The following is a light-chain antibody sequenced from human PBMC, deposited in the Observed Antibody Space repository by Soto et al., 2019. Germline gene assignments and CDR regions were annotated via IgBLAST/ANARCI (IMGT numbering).Light chain of an antibody. CDR2: GTS. J-gene: IGKJ1*01. Sequence: EIVLTQSPGTLSVSPGERATLSCRASQTISSNNLAWYQQKPGQAPSLLIYGTSSRATGIPGRFSGSGSSTDFTLTISRLEPEDAAIYSCQQYGSWTFGQGTKVEI. V-gene: IGKV3-20*01. CDR3: QQYGSWT. CDR1: QTISSNN.